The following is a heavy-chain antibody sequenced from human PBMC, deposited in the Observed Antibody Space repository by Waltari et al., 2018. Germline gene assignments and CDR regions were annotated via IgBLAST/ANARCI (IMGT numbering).Heavy chain of an antibody. CDR2: IYYSGST. J-gene: IGHJ5*02. D-gene: IGHD2-2*01. V-gene: IGHV4-39*07. CDR3: ARAGYCSSTSCPEWFDP. CDR1: GGSISRSSYY. Sequence: QLQLQESGPGLVKPSETLSLTCTVSGGSISRSSYYWGWIRQPPGKGLEWIGSIYYSGSTYYNPSLKSRVTISVDTSKNQFSLKLSSVTAADTAVYYCARAGYCSSTSCPEWFDPWGQGTLVTVSS.